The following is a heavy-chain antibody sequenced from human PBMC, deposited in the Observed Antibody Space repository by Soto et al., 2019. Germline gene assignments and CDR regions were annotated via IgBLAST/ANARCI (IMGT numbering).Heavy chain of an antibody. D-gene: IGHD6-19*01. V-gene: IGHV1-2*02. J-gene: IGHJ4*02. CDR3: ASLQTSGWYGVH. Sequence: XSVKVSCKASGYRFTGYYIHWLRQAPGQGLEWMGWIYPNSGDTKSAQKFQGRLTLTRDTSITTAYMELSSLRSDDTAIYYCASLQTSGWYGVHWGQGTLVTVSS. CDR2: IYPNSGDT. CDR1: GYRFTGYY.